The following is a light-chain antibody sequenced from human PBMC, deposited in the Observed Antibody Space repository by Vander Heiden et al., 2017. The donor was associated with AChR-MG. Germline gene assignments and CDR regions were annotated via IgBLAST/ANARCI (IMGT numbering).Light chain of an antibody. V-gene: IGLV1-44*01. J-gene: IGLJ3*02. Sequence: QSVLTQPPSASGTPGQRVTISCSGSSSNIGSNIVNWYQQLPGTAPKLLIYNNNQRPSGVPDRFSGSKSGTSASLDISGLQSEDEADYYCAAWDDSLNGRVFGGGTKLTVL. CDR1: SSNIGSNI. CDR2: NNN. CDR3: AAWDDSLNGRV.